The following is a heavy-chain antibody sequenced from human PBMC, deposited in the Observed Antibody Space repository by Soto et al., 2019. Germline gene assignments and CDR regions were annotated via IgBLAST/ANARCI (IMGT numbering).Heavy chain of an antibody. CDR3: ARGWPEYSSSSLEADY. CDR2: ISYDGSNK. J-gene: IGHJ4*02. Sequence: GGSLRLSCAASGFTFSSYAMHWVRQAPGKGLEWVAVISYDGSNKYYADSVKGRFTISRDNSKNTLYLQMNSLRAEDTAVYYCARGWPEYSSSSLEADYWGQGTLVTVSS. V-gene: IGHV3-30-3*01. CDR1: GFTFSSYA. D-gene: IGHD6-6*01.